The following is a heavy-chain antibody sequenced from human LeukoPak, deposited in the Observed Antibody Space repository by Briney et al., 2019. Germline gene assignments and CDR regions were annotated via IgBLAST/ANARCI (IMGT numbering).Heavy chain of an antibody. CDR3: ARLSSGEQPGWFDP. Sequence: SETLSLTCTVSGGSISSYYWSWIRQPPGKGLEWIGYIYYSGSTNYNPSLKSRVTISVDTSKNQFSLKLSSVTAADTAVYYCARLSSGEQPGWFDPWGQGTLVTVSS. CDR2: IYYSGST. CDR1: GGSISSYY. J-gene: IGHJ5*02. V-gene: IGHV4-59*08. D-gene: IGHD3-22*01.